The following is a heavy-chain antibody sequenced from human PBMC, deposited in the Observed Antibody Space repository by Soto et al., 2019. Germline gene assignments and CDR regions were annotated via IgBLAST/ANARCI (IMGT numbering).Heavy chain of an antibody. V-gene: IGHV4-39*01. D-gene: IGHD1-20*01. J-gene: IGHJ4*02. Sequence: TLSLTCAVSGASISGSYYYWAWLRQSPGKGPEWIGSVFYTGFTSYNPSLESRVSVSVDTSKSQFSLKLSAVTAADTAIYYCATSQKGYNWNYFDHWGQGALVTVSS. CDR2: VFYTGFT. CDR3: ATSQKGYNWNYFDH. CDR1: GASISGSYYY.